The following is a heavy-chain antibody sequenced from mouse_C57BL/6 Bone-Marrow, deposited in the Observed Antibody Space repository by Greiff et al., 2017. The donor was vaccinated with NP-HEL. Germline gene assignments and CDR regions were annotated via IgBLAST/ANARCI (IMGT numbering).Heavy chain of an antibody. CDR1: GYTFTDYY. D-gene: IGHD4-1*01. Sequence: EVQLQQSGPVLVKPGASVKMSCKASGYTFTDYYMNWVKQSHGKSLEWIGVINPYNGGTSYNQKFKGKATLTVDKSSSTAYMELNSLTSEDSAVYYCARPLSLTGTDHYFDYWGQGTTLTVSS. CDR2: INPYNGGT. CDR3: ARPLSLTGTDHYFDY. J-gene: IGHJ2*01. V-gene: IGHV1-19*01.